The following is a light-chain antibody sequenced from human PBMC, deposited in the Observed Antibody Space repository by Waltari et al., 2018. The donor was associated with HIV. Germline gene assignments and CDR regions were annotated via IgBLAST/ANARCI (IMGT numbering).Light chain of an antibody. CDR1: SSDVGGYNY. V-gene: IGLV2-11*01. Sequence: QSALTQPRSMSGSPGQSVTISCTGTSSDVGGYNYVSWYQQHPGKAPKLMIFDFNTRPSGVPDRFFGSKSGNTASLTISGLQAEDEADYYCCSYADKYTWVFGGGTKLAVL. J-gene: IGLJ3*02. CDR2: DFN. CDR3: CSYADKYTWV.